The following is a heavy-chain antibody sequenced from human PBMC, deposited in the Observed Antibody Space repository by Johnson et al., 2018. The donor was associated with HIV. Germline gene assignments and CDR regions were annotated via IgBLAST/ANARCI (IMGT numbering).Heavy chain of an antibody. CDR2: IKRKTDGGTT. D-gene: IGHD7-27*01. J-gene: IGHJ3*02. CDR1: GFTFSNAW. Sequence: EVQLVESGGGLVKPGGSLRLSCAASGFTFSNAWMNWVRQVPGKGLEWVGRIKRKTDGGTTDYAAPVKGRFTISRDDSKNTLYLQMNSLKTEDTAVYYCSTPRPNWGWNAFHIWGQGTMVTVSS. CDR3: STPRPNWGWNAFHI. V-gene: IGHV3-15*01.